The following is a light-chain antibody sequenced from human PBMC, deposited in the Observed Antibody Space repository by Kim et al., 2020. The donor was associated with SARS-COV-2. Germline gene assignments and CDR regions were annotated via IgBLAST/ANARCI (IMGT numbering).Light chain of an antibody. CDR1: QAISTY. V-gene: IGKV1-39*01. J-gene: IGKJ2*03. CDR2: ATS. Sequence: SASIVDTVSITCRASQAISTYLNWYRQKAGSAPELLIYATSDLNTGIPSRFRGSGSETHFTLTITGVQPEDFATYYCQQTYSIPGRFGQGTKLEI. CDR3: QQTYSIPGR.